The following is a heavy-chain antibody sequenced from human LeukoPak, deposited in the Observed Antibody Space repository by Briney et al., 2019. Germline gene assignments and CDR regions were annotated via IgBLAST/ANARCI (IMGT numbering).Heavy chain of an antibody. J-gene: IGHJ4*02. Sequence: GGSLRLSCAASGFPFSTYAMSWVRQAPGKGLEWVSVISGSGGDTYYADSVKGRFTISGDNSKNTVYLQMNSLRAEDTALYYCAKGGVYGDYYFDYWGQGTLVTVSS. V-gene: IGHV3-23*01. CDR3: AKGGVYGDYYFDY. CDR1: GFPFSTYA. CDR2: ISGSGGDT. D-gene: IGHD4-17*01.